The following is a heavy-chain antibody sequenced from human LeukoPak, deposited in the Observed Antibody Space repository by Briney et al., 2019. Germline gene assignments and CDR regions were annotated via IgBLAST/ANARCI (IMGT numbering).Heavy chain of an antibody. D-gene: IGHD3-22*01. CDR3: ARGDSSGYPDAFDI. J-gene: IGHJ3*02. Sequence: GGSLRLSCAASGFTFSTYGMHWVRQAPGKGLEWVAVISYDGSDKYYADSVKGRFTISRDNSKNTLYLQMNSLRAEDTAVYYCARGDSSGYPDAFDIWGQGTMVTVSS. V-gene: IGHV3-30*03. CDR1: GFTFSTYG. CDR2: ISYDGSDK.